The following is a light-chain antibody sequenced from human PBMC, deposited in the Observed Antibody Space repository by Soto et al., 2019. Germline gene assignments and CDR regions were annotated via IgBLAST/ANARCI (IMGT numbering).Light chain of an antibody. CDR2: GAS. CDR3: QQYNSCSPVT. CDR1: QSVSST. J-gene: IGKJ4*01. Sequence: EIVVTQSPATLSLSPWKRATPSCRASQSVSSTFSWYQQKPGHAPRLLIYGASTRETGIPARFSGSGSGTEFTLTISSLQSEDFAADYCQQYNSCSPVTFGGGTKVDIK. V-gene: IGKV3-15*01.